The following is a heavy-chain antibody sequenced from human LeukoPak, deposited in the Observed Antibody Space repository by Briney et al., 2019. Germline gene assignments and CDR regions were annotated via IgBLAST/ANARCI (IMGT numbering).Heavy chain of an antibody. V-gene: IGHV3-74*01. CDR3: ARAGSPYSSGWYEVLGY. CDR1: GFTFSSYW. J-gene: IGHJ4*02. Sequence: GGSLRLSCAASGFTFSSYWMHWVRHAPGKGLVWVSRINSDGSSTSYADSVKGRFTISRDNAKNTLYLQMNSLRAEDTAVYYCARAGSPYSSGWYEVLGYWGQGTLVTVSS. D-gene: IGHD6-19*01. CDR2: INSDGSST.